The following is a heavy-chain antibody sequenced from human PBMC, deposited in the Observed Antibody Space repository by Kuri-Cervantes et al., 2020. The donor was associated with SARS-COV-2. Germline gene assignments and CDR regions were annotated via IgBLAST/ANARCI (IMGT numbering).Heavy chain of an antibody. J-gene: IGHJ4*02. CDR3: ARGSNWGNVPLDY. CDR2: IYHSGST. CDR1: GYSISSGYY. Sequence: SQTLSLTCAVSGYSISSGYYWGWIRQPPGKGLEWIGSIYHSGSTYYNPSLKSRVTISVDTSKNQFSLKLSSVTAADTAVYYCARGSNWGNVPLDYWGQGTLVTVSS. D-gene: IGHD7-27*01. V-gene: IGHV4-38-2*01.